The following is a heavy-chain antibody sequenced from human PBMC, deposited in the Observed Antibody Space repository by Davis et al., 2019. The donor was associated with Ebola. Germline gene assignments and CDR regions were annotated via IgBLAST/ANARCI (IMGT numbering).Heavy chain of an antibody. Sequence: SETLSLTCTVSGGSIISSSSYWGWIRQPPRKGLEWIGSIYYSGITYYNPSLKSRVTISVDTSKNQFSLKLRSVTAADTAVYYCARGLQQLDYFDYWGQGTLVTVSS. V-gene: IGHV4-39*01. CDR1: GGSIISSSSY. J-gene: IGHJ4*02. CDR3: ARGLQQLDYFDY. D-gene: IGHD6-13*01. CDR2: IYYSGIT.